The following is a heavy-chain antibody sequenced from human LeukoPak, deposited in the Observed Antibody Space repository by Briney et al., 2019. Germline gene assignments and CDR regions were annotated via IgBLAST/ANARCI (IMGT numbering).Heavy chain of an antibody. CDR3: AKDLAGSGSYSFDY. D-gene: IGHD1-26*01. CDR1: GFTFSSYS. J-gene: IGHJ4*02. CDR2: ISSSSSTI. V-gene: IGHV3-48*01. Sequence: GGSLRLSCAASGFTFSSYSMNWVRQAPGKGLEWVSYISSSSSTIYYADSVKGRFTISRDNAKNSLYLQMNSLRAEDTAVYYCAKDLAGSGSYSFDYWGQGTLVTVSS.